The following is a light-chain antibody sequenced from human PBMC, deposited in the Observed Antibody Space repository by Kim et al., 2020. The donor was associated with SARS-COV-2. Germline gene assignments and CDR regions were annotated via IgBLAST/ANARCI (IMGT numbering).Light chain of an antibody. V-gene: IGKV1-12*01. CDR3: QQADDFPWT. CDR2: GAS. Sequence: DIQMTQSPSSVSAYVGDRVTITCRASQDINRHLAWYQQRPGMVPTLLIDGASDLQSGASSRFSGSGSGTDFTLTIWDLQPEDFATYNCQQADDFPWTFGQRTRVDIK. J-gene: IGKJ1*01. CDR1: QDINRH.